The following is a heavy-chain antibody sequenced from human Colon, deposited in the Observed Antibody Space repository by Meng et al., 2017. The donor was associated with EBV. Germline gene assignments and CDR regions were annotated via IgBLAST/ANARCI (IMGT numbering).Heavy chain of an antibody. V-gene: IGHV4-4*02. CDR3: ARNGDYNPGLY. D-gene: IGHD4-17*01. J-gene: IGHJ4*02. CDR1: GDSISNNW. Sequence: RQEPGPGLVTPSGTLSLTCAVSGDSISNNWWSWVRQPPGKGLEWIGEIYHSGTTNYNPSLRSRVTISVDKSKNQFSLQLTSVTAADTAVYYCARNGDYNPGLYWGQGTLVTVSS. CDR2: IYHSGTT.